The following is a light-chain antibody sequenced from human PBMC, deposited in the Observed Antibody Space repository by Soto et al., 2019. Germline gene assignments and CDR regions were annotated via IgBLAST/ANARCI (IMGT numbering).Light chain of an antibody. CDR3: QQYIRWPLT. CDR2: GAS. CDR1: QSVSSN. J-gene: IGKJ4*01. Sequence: ELVMTQSPSTLSASEGERAPLSCRASQSVSSNLAWYQQKPGQAPSLLIYGASTRATGTPARFSGSGSGTEFTLTISSLQSEDFAVYYCQQYIRWPLTFGGGTKVDNK. V-gene: IGKV3-15*01.